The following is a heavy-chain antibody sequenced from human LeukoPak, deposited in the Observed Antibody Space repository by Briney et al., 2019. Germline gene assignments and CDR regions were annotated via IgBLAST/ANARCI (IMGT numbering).Heavy chain of an antibody. CDR3: AGSSSASRY. CDR2: ISSSSSYI. Sequence: GGALRLSCAASGFTFSSYSMNWVRQAPGKGLQWISSISSSSSYIYYAGSVKGRFTISSDNAKNSLYLQMNSLRAEDTAVYYCAGSSSASRYWGQGTLVTVSS. D-gene: IGHD3-16*01. CDR1: GFTFSSYS. V-gene: IGHV3-21*01. J-gene: IGHJ4*02.